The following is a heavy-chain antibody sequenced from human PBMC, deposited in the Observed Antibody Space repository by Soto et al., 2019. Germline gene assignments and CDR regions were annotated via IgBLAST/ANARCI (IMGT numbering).Heavy chain of an antibody. Sequence: SETLSLTCTVSGDSISNNNFYWGWIRHPPGKGLEWIGTIYYSGSTYYNPSLKSRVTISVDTSNNQLSLKLSSVTAADTAVYYCARHYGYYSHYMDVWTKGTTVTVSS. CDR2: IYYSGST. CDR1: GDSISNNNFY. V-gene: IGHV4-39*01. J-gene: IGHJ6*03. D-gene: IGHD3-10*01. CDR3: ARHYGYYSHYMDV.